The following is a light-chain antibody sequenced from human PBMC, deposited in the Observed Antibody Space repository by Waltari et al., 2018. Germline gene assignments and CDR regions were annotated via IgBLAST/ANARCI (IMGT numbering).Light chain of an antibody. CDR3: QQRKSWPFT. CDR2: DAT. Sequence: DIVMKQSPTNPSLSPGERVPLSRRASQTVYNYLAWYQQKAGKAPRLLIYDATKKATGVPARFSGSGFGADFTLTVSSLEPEDFVVYYCQQRKSWPFTFGGGSRVDIK. V-gene: IGKV3-11*01. J-gene: IGKJ4*01. CDR1: QTVYNY.